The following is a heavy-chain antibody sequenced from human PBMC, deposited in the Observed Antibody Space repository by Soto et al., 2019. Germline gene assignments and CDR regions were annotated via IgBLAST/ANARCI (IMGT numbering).Heavy chain of an antibody. CDR1: GGSISSSSYY. CDR3: ARDMGQYGYGMDV. CDR2: IYYSGST. Sequence: SETLSLTCTVSGGSISSSSYYWGWVRQPPGKGLEWIGSIYYSGSTYYNPSLKSRVTISVDTSKNQFSLKLSSVTAADTAVYYCARDMGQYGYGMDVWGQGTTVTVYS. D-gene: IGHD3-16*01. J-gene: IGHJ6*02. V-gene: IGHV4-39*02.